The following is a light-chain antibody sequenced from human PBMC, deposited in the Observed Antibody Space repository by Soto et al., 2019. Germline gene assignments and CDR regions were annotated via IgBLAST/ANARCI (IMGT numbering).Light chain of an antibody. J-gene: IGKJ2*01. Sequence: EIVLTQSPGTLSLSPGERATLSCRASQSVSSSYLAWYQHKPGQAPRLLIYGASSRAIGVPDRFSGSGSGTDFTLTISRLEPEDFSVYYCQQYGGSPPYTFGQGTKLEIK. CDR1: QSVSSSY. CDR2: GAS. V-gene: IGKV3-20*01. CDR3: QQYGGSPPYT.